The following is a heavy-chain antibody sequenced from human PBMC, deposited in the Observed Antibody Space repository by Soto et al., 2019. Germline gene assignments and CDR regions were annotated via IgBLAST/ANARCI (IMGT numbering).Heavy chain of an antibody. CDR2: VYYSGST. Sequence: SETLSLTCTVSGGSISSGGYYWSWIRQHPGKGLEWIGYVYYSGSTYYNPSLKSRVTISVDTSKNQFSLKLSSVTAADTAVYYCARVAQRAATRDYYGMDVWGQGTTVTVSS. D-gene: IGHD6-25*01. CDR3: ARVAQRAATRDYYGMDV. J-gene: IGHJ6*02. CDR1: GGSISSGGYY. V-gene: IGHV4-31*03.